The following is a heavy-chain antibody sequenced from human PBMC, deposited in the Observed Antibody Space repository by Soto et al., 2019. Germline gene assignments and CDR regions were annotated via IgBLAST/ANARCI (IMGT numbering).Heavy chain of an antibody. J-gene: IGHJ2*01. V-gene: IGHV2-5*02. CDR2: IFWDDDK. Sequence: QITLKESGPTLVKPTQNLTLTCTFSGFSLSTSGVGVGWIRQPPGKALEWLALIFWDDDKRYSPSLKSRLNITKDTSKNQVVLTMSNMYPVDTATYYGAHSHYDLRVWYFDLWGRGTLVTVSS. CDR3: AHSHYDLRVWYFDL. D-gene: IGHD3-3*01. CDR1: GFSLSTSGVG.